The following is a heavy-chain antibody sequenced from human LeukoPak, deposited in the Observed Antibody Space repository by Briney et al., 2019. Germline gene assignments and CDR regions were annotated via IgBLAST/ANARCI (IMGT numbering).Heavy chain of an antibody. CDR3: TRHQYCSGGSCYDYYYYYYMDV. D-gene: IGHD2-15*01. CDR1: GFTFSGSA. V-gene: IGHV3-73*01. CDR2: IRSKANSYAT. Sequence: GGSLRLSCAAFGFTFSGSAMHWVRQASGKGLEWVGRIRSKANSYATAYAASVKGRFTISRDDSKNTAYLQMNSLKTEDTAVYYCTRHQYCSGGSCYDYYYYYYMDVWGKGTTVTVSS. J-gene: IGHJ6*03.